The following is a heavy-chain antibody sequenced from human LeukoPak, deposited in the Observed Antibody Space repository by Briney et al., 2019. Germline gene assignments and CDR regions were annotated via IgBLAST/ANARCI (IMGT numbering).Heavy chain of an antibody. CDR1: GGSFSGYY. V-gene: IGHV4-34*01. D-gene: IGHD6-6*01. Sequence: SETLSLTCAVYGGSFSGYYWSWIRQPPGKGLEWVGEINHSGSTNYNPSLKSRVTISVDTSKNQFSLKLSSVTAADTAVYYCARVSLAARPDYWGQGTLVTVSS. CDR2: INHSGST. J-gene: IGHJ4*02. CDR3: ARVSLAARPDY.